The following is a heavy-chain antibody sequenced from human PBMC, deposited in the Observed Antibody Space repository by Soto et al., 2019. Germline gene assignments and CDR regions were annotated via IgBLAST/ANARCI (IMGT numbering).Heavy chain of an antibody. CDR3: ARTYGSGAYFQPFEY. J-gene: IGHJ4*02. D-gene: IGHD3-10*01. CDR1: GYMFNTYG. CDR2: ISVYNGNI. Sequence: QVQLLQSGAEVKKPAASVKVSCTASGYMFNTYGITWVRQAPGQGLEWMGWISVYNGNIDYARKFEGSVTMTTDTSTSTAYMELKSLTSDDTAVYYCARTYGSGAYFQPFEYWGQGTPVSVSS. V-gene: IGHV1-18*01.